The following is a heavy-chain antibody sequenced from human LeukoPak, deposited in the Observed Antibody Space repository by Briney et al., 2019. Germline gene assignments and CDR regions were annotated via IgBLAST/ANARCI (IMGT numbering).Heavy chain of an antibody. Sequence: SETLSLTCTVSGGSISSSSYYWGWIRQPPGKGLEWIGSIYYSGSTYYNPSLKSRVTISVDTSKNQFSLKLSPVTAADTAVYYCASLVVPAANLDYWGQGTLVTVSS. D-gene: IGHD2-2*01. J-gene: IGHJ4*02. CDR2: IYYSGST. CDR1: GGSISSSSYY. V-gene: IGHV4-39*07. CDR3: ASLVVPAANLDY.